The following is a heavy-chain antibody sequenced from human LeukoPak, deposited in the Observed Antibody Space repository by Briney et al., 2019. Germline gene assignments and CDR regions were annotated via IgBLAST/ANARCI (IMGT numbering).Heavy chain of an antibody. CDR1: GFTFRGYG. J-gene: IGHJ6*02. V-gene: IGHV3-30*18. CDR2: ISYLGDDQ. Sequence: GGSLRLSCAASGFTFRGYGMHWVRQAPGKGLEWVAVISYLGDDQFYAESVKGRFTISRDNSNKRVFLQMNSLRGDDTAVYYCAKDRSSGPHYYYGMDVWGRGTTVIVSS. D-gene: IGHD6-25*01. CDR3: AKDRSSGPHYYYGMDV.